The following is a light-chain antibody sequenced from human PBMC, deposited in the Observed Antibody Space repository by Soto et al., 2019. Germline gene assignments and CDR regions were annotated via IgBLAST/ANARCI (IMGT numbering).Light chain of an antibody. Sequence: QSVLTQPASVSGSPGQSITISCTGTSSDVGSYNLVSWYQQHPGKAPKLMNYEVSKRPSGVSNRFSGSKSGNTASLTISGLQAEDEADYYCCSYAGSSTFWVFGGGTKVTVL. CDR3: CSYAGSSTFWV. CDR2: EVS. V-gene: IGLV2-23*02. CDR1: SSDVGSYNL. J-gene: IGLJ3*02.